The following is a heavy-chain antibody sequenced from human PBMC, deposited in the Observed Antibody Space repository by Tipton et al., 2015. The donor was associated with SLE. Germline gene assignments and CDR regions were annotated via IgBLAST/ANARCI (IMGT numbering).Heavy chain of an antibody. CDR1: GGSISSYY. CDR2: IYYSGST. V-gene: IGHV4-59*01. J-gene: IGHJ3*02. CDR3: AREGAVASAFDI. D-gene: IGHD6-19*01. Sequence: TLSLTCTVSGGSISSYYWSWIRQPPGKGLEWIGYIYYSGSTNYNPSRKSRVTISVDTSKNQFSLKLSSVTAADTAVYYCAREGAVASAFDIWGQGTMVTVSS.